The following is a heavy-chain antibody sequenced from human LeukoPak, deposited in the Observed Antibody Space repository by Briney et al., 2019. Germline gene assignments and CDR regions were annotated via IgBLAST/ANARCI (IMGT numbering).Heavy chain of an antibody. J-gene: IGHJ5*02. CDR1: GRSFSRYY. CDR2: INHSGST. Sequence: PSETLSLTCSVYGRSFSRYYWSWLGQPPGKGLEGIGEINHSGSTNYNPPLNSRVTISVDTSKNQCSLKLSSVTAAATAVYYCARGRRGQQWLRREFDPWGQGTLVTVSS. D-gene: IGHD6-19*01. CDR3: ARGRRGQQWLRREFDP. V-gene: IGHV4-34*01.